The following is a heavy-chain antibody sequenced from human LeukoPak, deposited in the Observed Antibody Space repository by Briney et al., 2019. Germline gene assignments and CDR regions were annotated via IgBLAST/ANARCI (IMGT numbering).Heavy chain of an antibody. CDR3: ARTWERFDP. D-gene: IGHD1-26*01. CDR2: IYYSGST. V-gene: IGHV4-61*03. Sequence: PSETLSLTCTVSGYSISSGYYWTWIRQPPGKGLEWIGYIYYSGSTNYNPSLKSRVTISVDTSKNHFSLKLSSVTAADTAVYYCARTWERFDPWGQGTLVTVSS. J-gene: IGHJ5*02. CDR1: GYSISSGYY.